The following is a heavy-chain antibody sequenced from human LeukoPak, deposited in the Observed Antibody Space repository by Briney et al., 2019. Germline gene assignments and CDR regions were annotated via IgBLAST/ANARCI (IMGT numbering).Heavy chain of an antibody. V-gene: IGHV1-46*01. CDR1: GYTFTIYY. CDR2: INPSGGST. Sequence: ASVKVSCXASGYTFTIYYMHWVRQALGQGLEWMGIINPSGGSTSYAQKFQGRVTMTRDTSTSTVYMELSSLRSEDTAVYYCARAPFRTPMTNFDYWGQGTLVTVSS. CDR3: ARAPFRTPMTNFDY. D-gene: IGHD2-15*01. J-gene: IGHJ4*02.